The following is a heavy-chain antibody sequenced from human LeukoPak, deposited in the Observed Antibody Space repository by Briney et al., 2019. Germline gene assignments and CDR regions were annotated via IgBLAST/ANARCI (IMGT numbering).Heavy chain of an antibody. D-gene: IGHD2-2*02. CDR3: ARADGCSSTSCYKAFDI. CDR2: ISYDGSNK. V-gene: IGHV3-30-3*01. CDR1: GFTFSDYA. Sequence: GGSLRLSCAASGFTFSDYAMHWVRQAPGKGLEWVAVISYDGSNKYYADSVKGRFTISRDNSKNTLYLQMNSLRAEDTAVYYCARADGCSSTSCYKAFDIWGQGTMVTVSS. J-gene: IGHJ3*02.